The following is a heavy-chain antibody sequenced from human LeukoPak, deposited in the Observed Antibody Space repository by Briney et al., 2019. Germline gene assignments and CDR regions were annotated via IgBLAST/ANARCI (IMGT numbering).Heavy chain of an antibody. D-gene: IGHD1-26*01. CDR1: GYTFTSYA. CDR3: ARDRFNVGATALDAFDI. Sequence: GASVKVSCKASGYTFTSYAINWVRQAPGQGLEWMGWINPNSGGTNYAQKFQGWVTMTRDTSISTAYMELSRLRSDDTAVYYCARDRFNVGATALDAFDIWGQGTMVTVSS. CDR2: INPNSGGT. V-gene: IGHV1-2*04. J-gene: IGHJ3*02.